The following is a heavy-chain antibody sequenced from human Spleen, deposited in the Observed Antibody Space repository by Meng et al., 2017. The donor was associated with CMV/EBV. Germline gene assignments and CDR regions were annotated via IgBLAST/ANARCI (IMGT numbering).Heavy chain of an antibody. J-gene: IGHJ6*02. Sequence: SETLSLTCAVSGGSIRSNNWWSWVRHPPGKGLEWIGEIYHSGTTNDNPSLKSRVTILVDKSKNQFSLNLSSVTAADTAVYYCARAIYSDFWSGAPLDVWGQGTTVTVSS. CDR3: ARAIYSDFWSGAPLDV. D-gene: IGHD3-3*02. V-gene: IGHV4-4*02. CDR1: GGSIRSNNW. CDR2: IYHSGTT.